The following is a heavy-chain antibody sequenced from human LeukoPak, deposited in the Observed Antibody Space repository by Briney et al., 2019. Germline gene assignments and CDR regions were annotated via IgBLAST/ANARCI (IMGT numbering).Heavy chain of an antibody. V-gene: IGHV3-53*01. D-gene: IGHD3-3*01. CDR1: GFSVSTNY. CDR3: ARDNTISGHYEVGY. CDR2: ISNHGTT. J-gene: IGHJ4*02. Sequence: GGSLRLSCAASGFSVSTNYMIWVRQAPGMGLECVSVISNHGTTYHADSVKGRFSISRDNSKNTVFLQMNSLRAEDTAVYYCARDNTISGHYEVGYWGQGTLVTVSS.